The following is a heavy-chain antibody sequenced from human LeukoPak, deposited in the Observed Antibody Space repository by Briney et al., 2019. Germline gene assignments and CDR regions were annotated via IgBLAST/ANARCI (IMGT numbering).Heavy chain of an antibody. V-gene: IGHV3-23*01. CDR2: IGGSGGNI. CDR3: AVDCSSPSCYGQSAFDI. Sequence: GGSLRLSCAASGFTFNTYAMTWVRQTPGKGLEWVSGIGGSGGNINYADFVKGRFTISRDNSKNTLYLQMNSLRAEDTAIYYCAVDCSSPSCYGQSAFDIWGQGTMVTVSS. D-gene: IGHD2-2*01. J-gene: IGHJ3*02. CDR1: GFTFNTYA.